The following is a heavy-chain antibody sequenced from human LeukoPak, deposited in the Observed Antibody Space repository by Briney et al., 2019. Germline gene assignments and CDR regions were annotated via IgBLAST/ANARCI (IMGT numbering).Heavy chain of an antibody. Sequence: KTSETLSLTCAVYGGSFSGYYWSWIRQPPGKGLEWIGEINHSGSTNYNPSLKSRVTISVDTSENQFSLKLSSVTAADTAVYYCARGTYCGGDCQYEDYWGQGTLVTVSS. D-gene: IGHD2-21*02. CDR2: INHSGST. CDR3: ARGTYCGGDCQYEDY. V-gene: IGHV4-34*01. CDR1: GGSFSGYY. J-gene: IGHJ4*02.